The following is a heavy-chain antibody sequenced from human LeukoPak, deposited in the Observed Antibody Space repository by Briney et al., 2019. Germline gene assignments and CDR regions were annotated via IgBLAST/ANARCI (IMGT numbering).Heavy chain of an antibody. CDR2: IYGSGGST. CDR3: AKCRWDIVVVPAAIYYFDY. J-gene: IGHJ4*02. D-gene: IGHD2-2*02. Sequence: PWASLRLSCSASGFTLCRYAMSWVRPAPGEGLEWVSAIYGSGGSTYYADSVKGRFTISRDNSKNTLYLQMNSLRAEDTAVYYCAKCRWDIVVVPAAIYYFDYWGQGTLVTVSS. CDR1: GFTLCRYA. V-gene: IGHV3-23*01.